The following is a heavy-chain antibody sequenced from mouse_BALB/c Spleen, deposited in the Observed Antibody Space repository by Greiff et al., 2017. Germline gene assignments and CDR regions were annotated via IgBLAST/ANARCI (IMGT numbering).Heavy chain of an antibody. CDR1: GYSITSDYA. Sequence: EVQGVESGPGLVKPSQSLSLTCTVTGYSITSDYAWNWIRQFPGNKLEWMGYISYSGSTSYNPSLKSRISITRDTSKNQFFLQLNSVTTEDTATYYCARDGSGYWYFDVWGAGTTVTVSS. V-gene: IGHV3-2*02. CDR2: ISYSGST. D-gene: IGHD1-1*01. J-gene: IGHJ1*01. CDR3: ARDGSGYWYFDV.